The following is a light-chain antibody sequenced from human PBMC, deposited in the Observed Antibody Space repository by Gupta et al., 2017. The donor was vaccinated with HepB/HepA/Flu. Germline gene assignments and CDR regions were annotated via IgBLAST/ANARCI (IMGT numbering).Light chain of an antibody. J-gene: IGLJ1*01. CDR2: EDY. CDR3: QADDNMDV. V-gene: IGLV6-57*03. CDR1: SGSIASND. Sequence: NFMLTQPHSVSGSPGETVIISCTRSSGSIASNDVQWYQQRPGSAPTTLIYEDYQRPSGVPGRFSGSIDISANSASLTLSGRKTEDEDEYYCQADDNMDVFGTGTKVTVL.